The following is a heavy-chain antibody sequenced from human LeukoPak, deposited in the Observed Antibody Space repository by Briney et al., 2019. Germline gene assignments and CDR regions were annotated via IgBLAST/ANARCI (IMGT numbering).Heavy chain of an antibody. CDR3: ARDRRDYNYYYMDV. CDR2: IYYSGST. J-gene: IGHJ6*03. Sequence: PSETLSLTCTVSGGSISSGGYYWSWIRQHPGKGLEWIGYIYYSGSTYYNPSLKSRVTISVDTSKNQFSLKLSSVTAADTAVYSCARDRRDYNYYYMDVWGKGTTVTASS. CDR1: GGSISSGGYY. V-gene: IGHV4-31*03.